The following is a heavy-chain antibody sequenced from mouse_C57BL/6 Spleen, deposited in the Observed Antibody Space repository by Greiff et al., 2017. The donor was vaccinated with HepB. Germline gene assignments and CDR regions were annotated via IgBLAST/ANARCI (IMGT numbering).Heavy chain of an antibody. V-gene: IGHV1-82*01. D-gene: IGHD3-2*02. Sequence: QVQLQQSGPELVKPGASVKISCKASGYAFSSSWMNWVKQRPGKGLEWIGRIYPGDGDTNYNGKFKGKATLTADKSSSTAYMQLSSLTSEDSAVYVCARSTAQAEDYWGQGTTLTVSS. J-gene: IGHJ2*01. CDR3: ARSTAQAEDY. CDR1: GYAFSSSW. CDR2: IYPGDGDT.